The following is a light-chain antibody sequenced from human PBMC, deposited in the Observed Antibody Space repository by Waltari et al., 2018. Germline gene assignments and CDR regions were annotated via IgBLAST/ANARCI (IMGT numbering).Light chain of an antibody. J-gene: IGLJ3*02. CDR3: AAWDDSLNGWV. CDR1: SSNLGSNT. CDR2: SNN. Sequence: QSVLTQPPSASGTPGQRVTISCSGSSSNLGSNTVTWYQPLPGAATKLLIYSNNQRPSGVPDRFSGSKSGTSASLAISGLQSEDEADYYCAAWDDSLNGWVFGGGTKLTVL. V-gene: IGLV1-44*01.